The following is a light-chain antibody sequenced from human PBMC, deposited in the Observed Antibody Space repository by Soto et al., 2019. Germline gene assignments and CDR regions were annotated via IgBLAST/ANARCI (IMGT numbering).Light chain of an antibody. Sequence: QSALTQPASVSGSPGQSITIACTGTNRDVGSYNLVSWYQQRPGEAPKLIISEVRNRPSGVSDRFSGSKSDNTASLTISGLQAEDEADYYCSSYTITSTWVFGGGTKVTVL. CDR1: NRDVGSYNL. J-gene: IGLJ3*02. CDR2: EVR. CDR3: SSYTITSTWV. V-gene: IGLV2-14*01.